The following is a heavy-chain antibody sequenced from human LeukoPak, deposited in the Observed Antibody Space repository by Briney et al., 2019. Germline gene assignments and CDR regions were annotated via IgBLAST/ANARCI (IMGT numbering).Heavy chain of an antibody. CDR1: GGSISSYY. Sequence: SETLSLTCTVSGGSISSYYWSWIRQPAGKGLEWIGRIYTSGSTNYNPSLKSLVTISVDTSKNQFSLKLSSVTAADTAVYYCARGRSWDYDILTGYFDYYYYMDVWGKGTTVTISS. D-gene: IGHD3-9*01. CDR3: ARGRSWDYDILTGYFDYYYYMDV. J-gene: IGHJ6*03. V-gene: IGHV4-4*07. CDR2: IYTSGST.